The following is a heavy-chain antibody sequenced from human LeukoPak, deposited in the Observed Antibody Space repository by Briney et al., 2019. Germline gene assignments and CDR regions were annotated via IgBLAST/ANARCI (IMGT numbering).Heavy chain of an antibody. V-gene: IGHV4-59*08. CDR2: IYYSGST. D-gene: IGHD6-6*01. J-gene: IGHJ5*02. Sequence: PSETLPLTCTVSGGSISSYYWSWIRQPPGKGLEWIGYIYYSGSTNYNPSLKSRVTISVDTSKNQFSLKLSSVTAADTAVYYCARHLAARFWFDPWGQGTLVTVSS. CDR3: ARHLAARFWFDP. CDR1: GGSISSYY.